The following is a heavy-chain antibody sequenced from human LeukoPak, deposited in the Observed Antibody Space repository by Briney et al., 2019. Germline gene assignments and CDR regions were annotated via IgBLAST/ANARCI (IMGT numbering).Heavy chain of an antibody. CDR1: GFTFSSYA. CDR3: AKDRLRAGDLD. CDR2: ISGSGSNK. V-gene: IGHV3-23*01. Sequence: HPGGSLRLSCAASGFTFSSYAMSWVRQAPGKGLEWVSAISGSGSNKYYADSVKGRFTISRDNSRNTLYLQMNSLRAEDTAIYYCAKDRLRAGDLDWGQGTLVTVSS. D-gene: IGHD5-12*01. J-gene: IGHJ4*02.